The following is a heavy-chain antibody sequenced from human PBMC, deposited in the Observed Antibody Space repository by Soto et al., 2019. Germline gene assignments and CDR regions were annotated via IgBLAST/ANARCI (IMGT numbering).Heavy chain of an antibody. CDR1: GFTFSSCT. CDR3: SGCSGGACHKNYGMDV. J-gene: IGHJ6*02. V-gene: IGHV3-21*06. D-gene: IGHD2-15*01. CDR2: ISPSSGHI. Sequence: EVHLVESGGGLVKPGGSLRLSCAVSGFTFSSCTMNWVRQAPGKGLEWVSSISPSSGHIYYADSVKGRFTISRDNAKNSLFLQMNRLRGEATAVYYCSGCSGGACHKNYGMDVWGQGTTVTVSS.